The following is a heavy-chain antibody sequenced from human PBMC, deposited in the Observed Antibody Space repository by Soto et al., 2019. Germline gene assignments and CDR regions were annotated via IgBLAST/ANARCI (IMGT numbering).Heavy chain of an antibody. CDR2: IYYSGST. V-gene: IGHV4-39*01. Sequence: QLQLQESGPGLVKPSETLSLTCTVSGGSISSSSYYWGWIRQPPGKWLGWIWSIYYSGSTYYNPSLKSRVTISVDTPKNPFSLKLSSVTAADTAVYYCARHFPYCSGGSCYLYNWFDPWGQGTLVTVSS. CDR3: ARHFPYCSGGSCYLYNWFDP. D-gene: IGHD2-15*01. CDR1: GGSISSSSYY. J-gene: IGHJ5*02.